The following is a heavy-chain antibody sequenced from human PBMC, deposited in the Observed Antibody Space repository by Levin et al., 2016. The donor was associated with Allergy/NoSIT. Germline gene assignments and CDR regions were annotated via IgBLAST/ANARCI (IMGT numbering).Heavy chain of an antibody. D-gene: IGHD3-22*01. CDR2: INAGNGNT. Sequence: WVRQAPGQRLEWMGWINAGNGNTKYSQKFQGRVTITRDTSASTAFMELSSLRSEDTAVYYCARDMGSGYYYLFDYWGQGTLVTVSS. V-gene: IGHV1-3*01. CDR3: ARDMGSGYYYLFDY. J-gene: IGHJ4*02.